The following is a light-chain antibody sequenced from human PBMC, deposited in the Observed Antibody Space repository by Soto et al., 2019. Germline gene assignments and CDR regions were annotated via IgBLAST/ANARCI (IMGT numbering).Light chain of an antibody. CDR3: QQYYTTPVT. CDR1: QNVLYSSNNKNY. CDR2: WAS. J-gene: IGKJ3*01. V-gene: IGKV4-1*01. Sequence: DIVMTQSPDSLAVSLGERATINCKSSQNVLYSSNNKNYLAWYQQKPGQPPKLLIYWASTRESGVPDRFSGSGSGTDFTLTISSLQAEDVALYDCQQYYTTPVTVGPGTKVDIK.